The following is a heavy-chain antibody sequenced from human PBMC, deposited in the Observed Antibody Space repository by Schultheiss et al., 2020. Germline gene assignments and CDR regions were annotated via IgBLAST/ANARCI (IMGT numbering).Heavy chain of an antibody. J-gene: IGHJ4*02. CDR3: ARSGYSYGYGLDY. V-gene: IGHV1-2*02. Sequence: ASVKVSCKASGYTFTGYYMHWVRQAPGQGLEWMGWINCNSGGTKYAQNFQGRVTMTRDTSITTAYMELSRLTSDDTALYYCARSGYSYGYGLDYWGQGTLVTVSS. CDR2: INCNSGGT. D-gene: IGHD5-18*01. CDR1: GYTFTGYY.